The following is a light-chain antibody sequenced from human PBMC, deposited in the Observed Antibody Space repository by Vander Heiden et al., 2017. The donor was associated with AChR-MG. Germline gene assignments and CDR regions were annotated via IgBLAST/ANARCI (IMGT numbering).Light chain of an antibody. CDR1: QSISSY. CDR2: AAS. J-gene: IGKJ4*01. Sequence: IQMTQSPSSLSASVGDRVTITCRASQSISSYLNWYQQKPGKAPKLLIYAASSLQSGVPSRFSGSGSGTDFTLTISSLQPEDFATYYCLRCYGTARTCGSEAKVEIQ. V-gene: IGKV1-39*01. CDR3: LRCYGTART.